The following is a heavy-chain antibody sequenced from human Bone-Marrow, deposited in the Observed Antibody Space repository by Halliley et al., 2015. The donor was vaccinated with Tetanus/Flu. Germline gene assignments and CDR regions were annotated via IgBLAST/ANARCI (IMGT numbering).Heavy chain of an antibody. D-gene: IGHD3-10*01. CDR1: GFTVGTHW. CDR2: INTDGTIK. Sequence: SLRLSCVASGFTVGTHWMHWIRQSPQKGLEWVSRINTDGTIKNYAESVIGRFTISRDSAKNTYFLDMSGLRVEDSAVYYCARKPATGVGSRKFHGLDVWGRGTTVTVSS. J-gene: IGHJ6*02. V-gene: IGHV3-74*01. CDR3: ARKPATGVGSRKFHGLDV.